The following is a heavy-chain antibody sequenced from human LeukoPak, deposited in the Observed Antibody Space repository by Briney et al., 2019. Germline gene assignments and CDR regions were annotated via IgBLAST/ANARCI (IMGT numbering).Heavy chain of an antibody. CDR1: GFTFDGYG. CDR3: ARQSLLWFGELDY. CDR2: INWNGGST. Sequence: GWSLRLSCAASGFTFDGYGMSWVRQAPGKGLEWVSGINWNGGSTGYADSVKGRFTISRDNAKNSLYLQMNSLRAEDTALYHCARQSLLWFGELDYWGQGTLVTVSS. V-gene: IGHV3-20*01. J-gene: IGHJ4*02. D-gene: IGHD3-10*01.